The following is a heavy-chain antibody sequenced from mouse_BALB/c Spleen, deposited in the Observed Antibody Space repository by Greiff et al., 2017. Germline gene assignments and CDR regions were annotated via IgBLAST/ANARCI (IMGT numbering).Heavy chain of an antibody. Sequence: VQLKESGPELVKPGASVKISCKASGYSFTGYFMNWVKQSHGKSLEWIGRINPYNGDTFYNQKFKGKATLTVDKSSSTAHMELLSLTSEDSAVYYCVITTVVDYAMDYGGEGTTVTVSS. CDR1: GYSFTGYF. J-gene: IGHJ4*01. D-gene: IGHD1-1*01. CDR3: VITTVVDYAMDY. V-gene: IGHV1-37*01. CDR2: INPYNGDT.